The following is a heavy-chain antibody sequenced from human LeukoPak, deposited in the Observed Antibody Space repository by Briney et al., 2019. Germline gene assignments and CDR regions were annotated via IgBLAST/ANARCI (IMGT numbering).Heavy chain of an antibody. Sequence: GGSLRLSGAASGFTFSSYEMNWVRQAPGKGLEWVSYISSSGSTIYYADSVKGRFTISRDNAKNSLYLQMNSLRAEDTAVYYCARLTMVRGVLDYNWFDPWGQGTLVTVSS. V-gene: IGHV3-48*03. D-gene: IGHD3-10*01. CDR1: GFTFSSYE. J-gene: IGHJ5*02. CDR2: ISSSGSTI. CDR3: ARLTMVRGVLDYNWFDP.